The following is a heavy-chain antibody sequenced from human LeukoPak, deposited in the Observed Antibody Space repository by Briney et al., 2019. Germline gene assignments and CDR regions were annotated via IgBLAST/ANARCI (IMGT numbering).Heavy chain of an antibody. V-gene: IGHV4-39*07. J-gene: IGHJ4*02. CDR3: ARTTHPDAKDWPYFDY. D-gene: IGHD3-9*01. Sequence: SETLSLTCTVSGGSISSGSYYWGWIRQPPGKGLEWIGSIYYSGSTKYNPSLKSRVTISADTSKNQFSLKMTSVTAADTAVYYCARTTHPDAKDWPYFDYWGQGILVTVSS. CDR1: GGSISSGSYY. CDR2: IYYSGST.